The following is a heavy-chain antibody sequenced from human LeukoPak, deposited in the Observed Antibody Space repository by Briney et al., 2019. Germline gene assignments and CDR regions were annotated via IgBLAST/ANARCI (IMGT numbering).Heavy chain of an antibody. Sequence: ASVKVSCKASGYTFTSYDINWVRQATGQGLEWMGWMNPNSGNTGYAQKFQGRVTMTRNTSISTTYMELGSLRSEDTAVYYCARGRYCSSTSCYSFDYWGQGTLVTVSS. V-gene: IGHV1-8*01. CDR2: MNPNSGNT. CDR3: ARGRYCSSTSCYSFDY. CDR1: GYTFTSYD. J-gene: IGHJ4*02. D-gene: IGHD2-2*01.